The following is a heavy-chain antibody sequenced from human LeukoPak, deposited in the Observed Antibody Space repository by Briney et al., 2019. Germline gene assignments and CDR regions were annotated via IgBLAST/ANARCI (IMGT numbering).Heavy chain of an antibody. CDR1: GFTFSDYY. Sequence: GGSLRLSCAASGFTFSDYYMSWIRQAPGKGLEWVSYISSSGSTIYYADSVKGRFTISRDNAKNSLYLQMNSLRAEDTAVYYCARRIVATIAQYYFDYWEQGTLVTVSS. D-gene: IGHD5-12*01. J-gene: IGHJ4*02. V-gene: IGHV3-11*04. CDR3: ARRIVATIAQYYFDY. CDR2: ISSSGSTI.